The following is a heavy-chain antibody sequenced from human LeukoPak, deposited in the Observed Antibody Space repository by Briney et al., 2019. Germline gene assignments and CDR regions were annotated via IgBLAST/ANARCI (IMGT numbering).Heavy chain of an antibody. Sequence: GGSLRPPCAASGFTFTTYSLNWVRQAPGKGLEWVSYISSASVTLYYADSVKGRFPISRDNATNSLYLQMNSLRAEDTAVYYCARDPLRSYYDSSGYYYERNYYYYGMDVWGQGTTVTVSS. CDR2: ISSASVTL. J-gene: IGHJ6*02. V-gene: IGHV3-48*01. D-gene: IGHD3-22*01. CDR1: GFTFTTYS. CDR3: ARDPLRSYYDSSGYYYERNYYYYGMDV.